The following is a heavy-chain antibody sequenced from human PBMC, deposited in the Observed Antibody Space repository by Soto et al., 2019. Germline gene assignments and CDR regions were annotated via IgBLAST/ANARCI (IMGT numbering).Heavy chain of an antibody. CDR3: ARERNSGGNTPDFDY. Sequence: HVQLVESGGGVVQPGRSLRLSCAASGFTFSGHAMHWVRQTPGKGLEWVAIIWFEGSNEYYADSVKGRFTISRDNSNNTLYLQMNSLRAEDTGVYSCARERNSGGNTPDFDYWGQGMLVTVSS. D-gene: IGHD2-15*01. CDR2: IWFEGSNE. V-gene: IGHV3-33*01. J-gene: IGHJ4*02. CDR1: GFTFSGHA.